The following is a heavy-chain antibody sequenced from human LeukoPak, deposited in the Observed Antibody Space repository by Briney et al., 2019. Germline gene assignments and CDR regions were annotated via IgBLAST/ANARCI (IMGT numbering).Heavy chain of an antibody. J-gene: IGHJ6*03. CDR1: GFTFSSYG. Sequence: GGSLRLSCAASGFTFSSYGMHWVRQAPGKGLEWVAVISYDGSNKYYADSVKGRFTISRDNSKNTLYLQMNSLRAEDTAVYYCAKDPRYYDFWSGYYQGYYYYYMDVWGKGTTVTVSS. V-gene: IGHV3-30*18. CDR3: AKDPRYYDFWSGYYQGYYYYYMDV. D-gene: IGHD3-3*01. CDR2: ISYDGSNK.